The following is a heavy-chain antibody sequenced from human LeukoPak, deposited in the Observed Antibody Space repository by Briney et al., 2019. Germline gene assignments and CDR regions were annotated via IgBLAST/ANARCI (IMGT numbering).Heavy chain of an antibody. CDR3: AKDIRLHWQTGTHDAFDI. V-gene: IGHV3-23*01. D-gene: IGHD1-1*01. CDR1: GFTFSSYA. J-gene: IGHJ3*02. Sequence: QPGRSLRLSCAASGFTFSSYAMSWVRQAPGKGLEWVSAISGSGGSTYYADSVKGRFTISRDNSKNTLYLQMNSLRAEDTAVYYCAKDIRLHWQTGTHDAFDIWGQGTMVTVSS. CDR2: ISGSGGST.